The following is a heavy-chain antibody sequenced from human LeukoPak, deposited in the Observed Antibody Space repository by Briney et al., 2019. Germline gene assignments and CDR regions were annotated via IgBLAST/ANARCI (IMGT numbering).Heavy chain of an antibody. CDR2: IYYSGST. J-gene: IGHJ3*02. V-gene: IGHV4-59*12. CDR3: ARKATTGPTKAAFDI. D-gene: IGHD4-17*01. Sequence: SETLSLTCTVSGGSISSYYWSWIRQPPGKGLEWIGYIYYSGSTNYYPSLKSRVTISVDTSKNQFSLKLSSVTAVDTAVYYCARKATTGPTKAAFDIWGQGTMVTVSS. CDR1: GGSISSYY.